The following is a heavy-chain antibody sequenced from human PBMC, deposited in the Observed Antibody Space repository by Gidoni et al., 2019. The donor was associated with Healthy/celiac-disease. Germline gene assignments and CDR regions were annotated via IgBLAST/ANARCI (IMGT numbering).Heavy chain of an antibody. Sequence: EVQLVESGGGLVHPGRSLKRPCAASGFPFADYAMLWVRQCPRKGLAWVSGIGCSSGSIGYADSVKGRFTISGDNAKNSLYLQMNSLRAGAAALYCCAKAPRAVAGSYYFDYWGHGTLVAVSS. J-gene: IGHJ4*01. CDR3: AKAPRAVAGSYYFDY. D-gene: IGHD6-19*01. V-gene: IGHV3-9*01. CDR2: IGCSSGSI. CDR1: GFPFADYA.